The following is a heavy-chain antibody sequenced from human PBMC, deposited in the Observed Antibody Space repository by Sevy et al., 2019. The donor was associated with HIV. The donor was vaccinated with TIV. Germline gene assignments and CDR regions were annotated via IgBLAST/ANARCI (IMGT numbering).Heavy chain of an antibody. V-gene: IGHV4-39*01. CDR1: GGSSSISSYF. CDR2: IYYSGST. Sequence: SETLSLTCSVSGGSSSISSYFWGWIRQPTGKGQEWIGSIYYSGSTYYNPSLKSRVTISVDMSKSQFSLKLTSVTAADTAVYYCASGPYDSSSWYYFDCWGQGTLVTVSS. CDR3: ASGPYDSSSWYYFDC. J-gene: IGHJ4*02. D-gene: IGHD6-13*01.